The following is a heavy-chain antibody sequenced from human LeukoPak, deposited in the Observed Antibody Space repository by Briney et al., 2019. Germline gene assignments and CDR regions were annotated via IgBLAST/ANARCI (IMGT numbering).Heavy chain of an antibody. CDR3: ARDDRGLAPHFDY. CDR2: ISSTSSYI. V-gene: IGHV3-21*01. Sequence: GALRLSCAASGFTFSSYEMNWVRQAPGKGLEWVSSISSTSSYIYYADSVKGRFTISRDNAKNSLYLQMNSLRAEDTAVYYCARDDRGLAPHFDYWGQGTLVTVSS. D-gene: IGHD5-12*01. J-gene: IGHJ4*02. CDR1: GFTFSSYE.